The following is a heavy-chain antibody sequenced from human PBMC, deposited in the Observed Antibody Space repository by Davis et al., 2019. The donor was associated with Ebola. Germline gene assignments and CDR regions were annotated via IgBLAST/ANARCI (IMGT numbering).Heavy chain of an antibody. CDR3: ARSSYQPDY. D-gene: IGHD2-2*01. V-gene: IGHV3-74*01. J-gene: IGHJ4*02. Sequence: PGGSLRLSCEASGFTFTNYWMHWVRQAPGKGLVWVSRINPDGSFTDYADSVKGRFSISRDNTSITLYLQMNGLRAEDTAVYYCARSSYQPDYWGQGTLVTVSS. CDR1: GFTFTNYW. CDR2: INPDGSFT.